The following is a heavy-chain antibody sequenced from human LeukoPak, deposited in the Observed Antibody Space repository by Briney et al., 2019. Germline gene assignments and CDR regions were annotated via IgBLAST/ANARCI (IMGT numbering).Heavy chain of an antibody. Sequence: PSESLSLTCTVSGGSISSYYWSWIRQPPGKGLEWIGYIYYSGSTNYNPSLKSRATISVDTSKNQFSLKLSSVTAADTAVYYCARDNYYYMDVWGKGTTVTISS. J-gene: IGHJ6*03. CDR2: IYYSGST. V-gene: IGHV4-59*01. CDR3: ARDNYYYMDV. CDR1: GGSISSYY.